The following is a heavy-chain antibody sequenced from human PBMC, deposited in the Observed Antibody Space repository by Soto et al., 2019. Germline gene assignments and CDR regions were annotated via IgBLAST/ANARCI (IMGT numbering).Heavy chain of an antibody. Sequence: GGSLRLSCAASGFTFSSYGMHWVRQAPGKGLEWVAVISYDGSNKYYADSVKGRFTISRDISKNTLYLQMNSLRAEDTAVYYCAKDLSAGTDALDYWGQGTLVTVSS. CDR1: GFTFSSYG. V-gene: IGHV3-30*18. CDR3: AKDLSAGTDALDY. D-gene: IGHD6-13*01. J-gene: IGHJ4*02. CDR2: ISYDGSNK.